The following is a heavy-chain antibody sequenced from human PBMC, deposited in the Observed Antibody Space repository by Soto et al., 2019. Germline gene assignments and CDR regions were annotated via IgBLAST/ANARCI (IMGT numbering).Heavy chain of an antibody. CDR3: ARAIAVAGQAPYYYYGMYV. J-gene: IGHJ6*02. D-gene: IGHD6-19*01. CDR2: IDWDDDK. Sequence: SGPTLVNPTQTLTLTCTFSGFSLSTSGMCVSWIRQPPGKALEWLALIDWDDDKYYSTSLKTRLTISKDTSKNQVVLTMTNMDPVDTATYYCARAIAVAGQAPYYYYGMYVWGQGTTVTVSS. V-gene: IGHV2-70*01. CDR1: GFSLSTSGMC.